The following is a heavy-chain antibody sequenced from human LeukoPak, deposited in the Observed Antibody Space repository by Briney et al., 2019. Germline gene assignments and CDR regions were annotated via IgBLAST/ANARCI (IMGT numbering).Heavy chain of an antibody. CDR1: GFPFSDYA. D-gene: IGHD3-9*01. V-gene: IGHV3-30*04. CDR2: VSYDGSNK. Sequence: GRSLRLSCAASGFPFSDYALHWLRQAPGKGLEWVAVVSYDGSNKYYADSVKGRFTISRDNSKNALYLQMNSLRAEDTAVYYCARGVTGYLYDAFDIWGQGTMVTVSS. J-gene: IGHJ3*02. CDR3: ARGVTGYLYDAFDI.